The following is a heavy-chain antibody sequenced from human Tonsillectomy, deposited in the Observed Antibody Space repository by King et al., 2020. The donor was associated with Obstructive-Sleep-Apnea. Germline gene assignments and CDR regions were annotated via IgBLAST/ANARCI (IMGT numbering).Heavy chain of an antibody. CDR3: AAPSSTLLRGSDAFDI. Sequence: VQLVESGGGLVKPGGSLRLSCAASGFTFSDYYMSWIRQAPGKGLEWVSDISDGGSDLYYADSVAGRFTISRDNAKNSLHLQMSSLRAEDTAVYYCAAPSSTLLRGSDAFDIWGQGTMVTVSS. CDR1: GFTFSDYY. CDR2: ISDGGSDL. V-gene: IGHV3-11*01. J-gene: IGHJ3*02. D-gene: IGHD3-10*01.